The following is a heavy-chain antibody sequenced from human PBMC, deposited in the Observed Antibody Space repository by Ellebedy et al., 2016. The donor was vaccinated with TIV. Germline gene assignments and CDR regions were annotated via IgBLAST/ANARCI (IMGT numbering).Heavy chain of an antibody. V-gene: IGHV4-59*08. Sequence: MPSETLSLTCTVSRAPFWGYFWSWLRQSPVKGLESFGYVFYNGSTNYDPSFKSRVSMSADTSKNQFSLKLKSVTPADTAVHYCAAGNGWLDFWGPGVLVTVSS. CDR1: RAPFWGYF. CDR3: AAGNGWLDF. CDR2: VFYNGST. J-gene: IGHJ5*01. D-gene: IGHD2-8*01.